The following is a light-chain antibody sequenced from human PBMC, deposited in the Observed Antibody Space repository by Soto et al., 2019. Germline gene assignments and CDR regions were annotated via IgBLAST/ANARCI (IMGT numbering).Light chain of an antibody. V-gene: IGKV3-20*01. CDR1: QSVSNTY. J-gene: IGKJ3*01. Sequence: EIVLTQSPGTLSLSPGEIATLSCSASQSVSNTYLAWYQQKPGQAPRLLIYDASSRATGIPDRFSGSGSGTDFTLTISRLEPEDFAVYYCQQYGRSPGLFTFGPGTKVDIK. CDR2: DAS. CDR3: QQYGRSPGLFT.